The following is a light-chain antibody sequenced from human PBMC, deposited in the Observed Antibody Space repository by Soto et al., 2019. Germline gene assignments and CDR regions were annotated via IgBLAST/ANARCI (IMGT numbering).Light chain of an antibody. CDR1: SSEVGGYDY. Sequence: QSVLAQPASVSGSPGQSITISCTGTSSEVGGYDYVSWYQQHPGKAPELMIYDVTNRPSGVSNRFSGSKSGNTASLTISGLQAEDEADYYCSSYTSSSTRVFGTGTKATVL. V-gene: IGLV2-14*01. J-gene: IGLJ1*01. CDR3: SSYTSSSTRV. CDR2: DVT.